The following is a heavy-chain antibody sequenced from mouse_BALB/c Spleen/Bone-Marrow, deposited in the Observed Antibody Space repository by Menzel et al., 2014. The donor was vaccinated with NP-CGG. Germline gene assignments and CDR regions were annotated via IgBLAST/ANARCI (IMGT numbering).Heavy chain of an antibody. J-gene: IGHJ3*01. CDR2: IDPANGNT. CDR3: ARRGDRYEAWFPY. V-gene: IGHV14-3*02. Sequence: EVQLQQSGAELVKPAASVRLSCTASGFNIKDSYMHWVQQRPEQGLEWIGRIDPANGNTKYGPKFQGKGTIALDTSSNTTYLQLNRLTSRDTAVYFCARRGDRYEAWFPYWGQGTLVTVSS. CDR1: GFNIKDSY. D-gene: IGHD2-14*01.